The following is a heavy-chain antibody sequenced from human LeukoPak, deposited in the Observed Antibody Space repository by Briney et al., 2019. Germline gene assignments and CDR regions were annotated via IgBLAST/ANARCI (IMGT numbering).Heavy chain of an antibody. CDR2: ISAYNGNT. D-gene: IGHD6-13*01. Sequence: GASVKVSCKASGFTFTSYGISWVRQAPGQGLEWMGWISAYNGNTNYAQKLQGRVTMTTDTSTSTAYMELRSLRSDDTAVYYCARTGYSSSWLPYYYYYYMDVWGKGTTVTVSS. CDR3: ARTGYSSSWLPYYYYYYMDV. CDR1: GFTFTSYG. J-gene: IGHJ6*03. V-gene: IGHV1-18*01.